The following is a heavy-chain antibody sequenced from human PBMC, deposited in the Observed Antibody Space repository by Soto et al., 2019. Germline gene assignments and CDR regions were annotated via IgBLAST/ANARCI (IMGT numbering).Heavy chain of an antibody. CDR2: TYYRSKWYN. J-gene: IGHJ3*02. CDR1: GDSVSSNSAA. V-gene: IGHV6-1*01. CDR3: AKVKTPWGYDAFDI. D-gene: IGHD5-12*01. Sequence: SQTLSLTCVISGDSVSSNSAAWNWIRQSPSRGLEWLGRTYYRSKWYNDYAVSVKSRFTINPDTSKNQYSLQLNSVTPEDTAVDYCAKVKTPWGYDAFDIWGQGTMVTVSS.